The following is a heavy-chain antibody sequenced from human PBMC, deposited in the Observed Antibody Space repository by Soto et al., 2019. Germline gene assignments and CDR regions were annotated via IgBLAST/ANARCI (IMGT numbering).Heavy chain of an antibody. Sequence: QVQLQESGPGLVKPSQTLSLTCTVSGGSITSSGYYCSWIRQHPGEGLECIGFTSNSASTSYNPSLKRRVNITVDTSSKHFSLSLKSVTAADTAVYYCERGGGRRKVDYWGQGTLVTVSP. CDR1: GGSITSSGYY. V-gene: IGHV4-31*03. CDR3: ERGGGRRKVDY. D-gene: IGHD3-16*01. J-gene: IGHJ4*02. CDR2: TSNSAST.